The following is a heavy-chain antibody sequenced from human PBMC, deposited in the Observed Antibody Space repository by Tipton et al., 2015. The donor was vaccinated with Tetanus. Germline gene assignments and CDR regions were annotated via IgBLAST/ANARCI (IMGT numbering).Heavy chain of an antibody. J-gene: IGHJ6*02. CDR3: ARDTRKRPKFYYAMDV. V-gene: IGHV4-61*01. Sequence: TLSLTCTVSGGSVSSGSHYWSWIRQPPGKGLEWIGNIYYNGSTNYNPSLKSRVTISIDTSNDQFSLKLSSVTPADTAVYHCARDTRKRPKFYYAMDVWGQGTTVTVSS. CDR2: IYYNGST. CDR1: GGSVSSGSHY.